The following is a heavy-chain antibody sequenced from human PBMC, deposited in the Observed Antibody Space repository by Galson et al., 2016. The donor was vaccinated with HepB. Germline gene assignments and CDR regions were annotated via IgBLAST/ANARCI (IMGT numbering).Heavy chain of an antibody. Sequence: SVKVSCKASGGAFSNYAFPWVRQAPGQGLEWMGGIIPIFGTALHAQKFQGRVTITADESTRTAYMELSSLRSEDTAVCYCARRGGGEYDILTGYYPGFDYWGQGTLVTVSS. CDR3: ARRGGGEYDILTGYYPGFDY. J-gene: IGHJ4*02. V-gene: IGHV1-69*13. D-gene: IGHD3-9*01. CDR2: IIPIFGTA. CDR1: GGAFSNYA.